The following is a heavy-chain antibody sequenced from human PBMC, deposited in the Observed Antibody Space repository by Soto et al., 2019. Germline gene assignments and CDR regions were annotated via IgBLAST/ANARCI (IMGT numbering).Heavy chain of an antibody. D-gene: IGHD6-19*01. V-gene: IGHV3-72*01. CDR3: ARGPMYSSGLGYYYYGMDV. J-gene: IGHJ6*02. Sequence: PVGSLRLSCAGSGFTLSDHYIDWVRQAPGKGLEWVGRSRDKPQGYSTAYAASVKGRFTTSRDESKNSLYLQMNSLKTEDTAVYYCARGPMYSSGLGYYYYGMDVWGQGTTVTVSS. CDR1: GFTLSDHY. CDR2: SRDKPQGYST.